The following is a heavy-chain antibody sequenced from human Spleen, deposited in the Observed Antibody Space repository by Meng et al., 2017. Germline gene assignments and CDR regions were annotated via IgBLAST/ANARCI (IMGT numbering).Heavy chain of an antibody. CDR2: MNADGNM. Sequence: GESLKISCAASGFTVSSTFMSWVRQAPGKGLEWVSKMNADGNMNYGDSVKGRFTISRDNSKNTVYLQMSSLRAEDTAVYYCAGGRFDYWGQGTLVTVSS. CDR3: AGGRFDY. V-gene: IGHV3-66*02. J-gene: IGHJ4*02. CDR1: GFTVSSTF.